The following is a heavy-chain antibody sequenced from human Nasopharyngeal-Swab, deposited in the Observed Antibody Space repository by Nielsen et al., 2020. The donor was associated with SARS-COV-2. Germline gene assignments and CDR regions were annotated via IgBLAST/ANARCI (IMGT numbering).Heavy chain of an antibody. D-gene: IGHD6-13*01. CDR2: ISSSSSYI. Sequence: GGSLRPSCAASGFTFSSYSMNWARQAPGKGLEWVSSISSSSSYIYYADSVKGRFTISRDNAKNSLYLQMNSLRAEDTAVYYCASFSSSWTKIDYWGQGTLVTVSS. J-gene: IGHJ4*02. V-gene: IGHV3-21*01. CDR1: GFTFSSYS. CDR3: ASFSSSWTKIDY.